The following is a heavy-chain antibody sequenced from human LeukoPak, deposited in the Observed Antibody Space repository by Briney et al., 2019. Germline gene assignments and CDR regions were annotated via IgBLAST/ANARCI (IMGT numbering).Heavy chain of an antibody. Sequence: GGSLRFSCAASGFAFSSYDMHWVRQATGKGPEWVSAIGTAGDTHYPGSVKGRFIISRENAQNSLYLQMNSLRAGDTAVYYCARSKPWDPIDYWGQGTLVTVSS. D-gene: IGHD1-26*01. J-gene: IGHJ4*02. V-gene: IGHV3-13*01. CDR2: IGTAGDT. CDR3: ARSKPWDPIDY. CDR1: GFAFSSYD.